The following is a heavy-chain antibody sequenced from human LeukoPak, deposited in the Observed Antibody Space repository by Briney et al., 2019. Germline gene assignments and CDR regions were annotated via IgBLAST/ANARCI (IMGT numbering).Heavy chain of an antibody. J-gene: IGHJ5*02. Sequence: ASVKVSCKASGYTFTSYGISWVRQAPGQGLEWMGWISAYNGNTNYAQKLQGRVTMTTDTSTSTAYMELRSLRSDDTAVYYCGRDLRRTYQLLDFSWFDPWGQGTLVTVSS. CDR2: ISAYNGNT. V-gene: IGHV1-18*01. D-gene: IGHD2-2*01. CDR3: GRDLRRTYQLLDFSWFDP. CDR1: GYTFTSYG.